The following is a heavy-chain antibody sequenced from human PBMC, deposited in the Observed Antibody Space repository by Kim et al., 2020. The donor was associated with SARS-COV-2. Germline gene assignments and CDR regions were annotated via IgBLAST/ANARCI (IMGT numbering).Heavy chain of an antibody. D-gene: IGHD4-4*01. Sequence: SETLSLTCTVSGGPISGYYWSWIRQSPGKGLEWIGYMSYSGSTNYNPSHRSRVTMSVVTSKNQLTLKLRSVTAADTAVYYCARDRGADYSNEFDYWGQGTLATVSS. V-gene: IGHV4-59*13. CDR1: GGPISGYY. CDR3: ARDRGADYSNEFDY. J-gene: IGHJ4*02. CDR2: MSYSGST.